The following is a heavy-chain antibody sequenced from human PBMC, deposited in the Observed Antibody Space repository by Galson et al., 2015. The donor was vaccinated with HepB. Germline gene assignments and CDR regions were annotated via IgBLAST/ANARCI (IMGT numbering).Heavy chain of an antibody. J-gene: IGHJ3*02. CDR2: ISSSSSYT. Sequence: SLRLSCAASGFTFSDYSMSWIRQAPGKGLEWVSYISSSSSYTIYADSLKGRFTISRDNAKNSLYLQMNSLGAEDTAVYYCAAEGILWFGGLLGAFDIWGQGTMVTVSS. D-gene: IGHD3-10*01. V-gene: IGHV3-11*06. CDR3: AAEGILWFGGLLGAFDI. CDR1: GFTFSDYS.